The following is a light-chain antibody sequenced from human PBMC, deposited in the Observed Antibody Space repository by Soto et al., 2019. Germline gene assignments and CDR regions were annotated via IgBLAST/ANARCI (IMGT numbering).Light chain of an antibody. V-gene: IGLV1-40*01. J-gene: IGLJ2*01. CDR1: SSNIGAGYD. CDR2: GNS. CDR3: QFYDSSLSAHAV. Sequence: QSVLTQPPSVSGAPGQRVTISCTGSSSNIGAGYDVHWYQQLPGTAPKLLIYGNSNRPSGVPDRFSGSKFGTSASLAITGLQAEDEADYYCQFYDSSLSAHAVFGGGTKLTVL.